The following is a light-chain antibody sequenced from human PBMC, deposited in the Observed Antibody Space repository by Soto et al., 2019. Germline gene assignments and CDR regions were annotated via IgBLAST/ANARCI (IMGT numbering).Light chain of an antibody. V-gene: IGLV2-8*01. J-gene: IGLJ2*01. CDR2: DVT. CDR1: SSDVGAYDY. Sequence: QSALTQPPSASGSPGQSVIISCTGTSSDVGAYDYVSWYQQHPGKAPKLMIYDVTKRPSGVPDRFSGSKSGNTASLTVSGLQAEDEADYYCRSYAGNNNVIFGGGTKLTVL. CDR3: RSYAGNNNVI.